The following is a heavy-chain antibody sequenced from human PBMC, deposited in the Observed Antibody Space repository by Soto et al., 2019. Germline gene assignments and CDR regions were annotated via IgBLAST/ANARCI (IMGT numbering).Heavy chain of an antibody. Sequence: GGSLSLSCGASGFTFSDHYMDWVRQAPGKGLEWVGRIRNKANSYTTEYAASVKGRFTISRDDSKNSVNLQMNSLKSEDTAVYYCAVDIVGTGSYWGQGTLVTVSS. V-gene: IGHV3-72*01. CDR3: AVDIVGTGSY. J-gene: IGHJ4*02. CDR1: GFTFSDHY. CDR2: IRNKANSYTT. D-gene: IGHD5-12*01.